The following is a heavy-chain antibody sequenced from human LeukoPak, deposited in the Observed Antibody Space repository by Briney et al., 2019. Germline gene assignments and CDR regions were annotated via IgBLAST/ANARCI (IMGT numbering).Heavy chain of an antibody. D-gene: IGHD3-10*01. V-gene: IGHV3-7*01. CDR1: GFTFSSYW. Sequence: GGSLRLSCAASGFTFSSYWMSWVRQAPGKGLEWVANIKQDGSNKYYADSVKGRFTISRDNSKNTLYLQMNSLRAEDTAVYYCAKDGLWFGELPLTYYFDYWGQGTLVTVSS. J-gene: IGHJ4*02. CDR2: IKQDGSNK. CDR3: AKDGLWFGELPLTYYFDY.